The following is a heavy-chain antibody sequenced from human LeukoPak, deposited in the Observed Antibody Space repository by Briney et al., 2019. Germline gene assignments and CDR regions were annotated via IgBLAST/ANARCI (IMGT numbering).Heavy chain of an antibody. V-gene: IGHV4-34*01. D-gene: IGHD1-26*01. J-gene: IGHJ3*02. CDR2: MYYSGGT. Sequence: SETLSLTCAVYGGSFSGYYWTWIRQPPGKGLEWIGEMYYSGGTNYNPSLKSRVTISVDTSKNQFSLKLNSVTTADTALYYCARGRGKRYYVEAFDIWGQGTAVTVSS. CDR3: ARGRGKRYYVEAFDI. CDR1: GGSFSGYY.